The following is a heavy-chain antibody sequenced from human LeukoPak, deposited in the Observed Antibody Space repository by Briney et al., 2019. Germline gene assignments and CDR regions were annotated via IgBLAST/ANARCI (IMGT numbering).Heavy chain of an antibody. CDR3: AREGIAVAGIVPEYYYGMDV. J-gene: IGHJ6*02. CDR1: GGSISSYY. Sequence: SETLSLTCTVSGGSISSYYWSWIRQPAGKGLEWIGRIYTSGSTNYSPSLKSRVTMSVDTSKNQFSLKLSSVTAADTAAYYCAREGIAVAGIVPEYYYGMDVWGQGTTVTVSS. D-gene: IGHD6-19*01. V-gene: IGHV4-4*07. CDR2: IYTSGST.